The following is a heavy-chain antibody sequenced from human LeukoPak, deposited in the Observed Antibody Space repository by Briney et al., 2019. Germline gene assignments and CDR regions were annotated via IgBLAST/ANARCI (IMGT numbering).Heavy chain of an antibody. CDR2: IYPGDSDT. CDR3: ATSPTFLLAY. Sequence: GASLKISCKGSGSPFTSYWIGWVRQMPGKGLEWMGIIYPGDSDTRYSPSFQGQVTLSADKSISTAYLQWSSLEASDTAMYYCATSPTFLLAYWGQGTLVTVSS. V-gene: IGHV5-51*01. J-gene: IGHJ4*02. CDR1: GSPFTSYW. D-gene: IGHD2/OR15-2a*01.